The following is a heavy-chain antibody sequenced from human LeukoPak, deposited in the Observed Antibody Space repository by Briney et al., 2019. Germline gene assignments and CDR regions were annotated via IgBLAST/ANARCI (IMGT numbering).Heavy chain of an antibody. CDR1: GYSISSGYH. CDR3: ARDKKDSSGWYGAFDY. Sequence: PSETLSLTCVVSGYSISSGYHWGWIRQPPGEGLEWIGSVYRSGSTYYNLSLKSRVTISVDTSKNQISLKVRSVTAADTAVYYCARDKKDSSGWYGAFDYWGQGTLVTVSS. D-gene: IGHD6-19*01. J-gene: IGHJ4*02. V-gene: IGHV4-38-2*02. CDR2: VYRSGST.